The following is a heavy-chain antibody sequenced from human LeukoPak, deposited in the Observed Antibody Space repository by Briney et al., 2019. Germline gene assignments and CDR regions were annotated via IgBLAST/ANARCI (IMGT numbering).Heavy chain of an antibody. CDR3: ARSRTGNYFDY. Sequence: GGSLRLSCAASGFAFSGYSMNGVRQAPGKGLEWLSYISSGSSTIYYADSVKGRFTISRDNAKNSLYLQMNSLRAEDTAVYYCARSRTGNYFDYWGQGTLVTVSS. D-gene: IGHD2-8*02. CDR1: GFAFSGYS. J-gene: IGHJ4*02. V-gene: IGHV3-48*01. CDR2: ISSGSSTI.